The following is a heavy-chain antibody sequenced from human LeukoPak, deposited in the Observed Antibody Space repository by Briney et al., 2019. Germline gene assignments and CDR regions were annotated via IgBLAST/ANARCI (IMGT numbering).Heavy chain of an antibody. CDR2: ISGSGGST. Sequence: PGGSLRLSCEASGFTFNNYWMSWVRQAPGKGLEWVSAISGSGGSTYYADSVKGRFTISRDNSKNTLYLQMNSLRAEDTAVYYCAKLGDILTGYPYYFDYWGQGTLVTVSS. V-gene: IGHV3-23*01. D-gene: IGHD3-9*01. CDR3: AKLGDILTGYPYYFDY. J-gene: IGHJ4*02. CDR1: GFTFNNYW.